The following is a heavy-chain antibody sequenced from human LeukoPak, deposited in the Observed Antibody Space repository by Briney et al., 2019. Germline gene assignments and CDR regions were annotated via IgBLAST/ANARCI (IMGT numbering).Heavy chain of an antibody. J-gene: IGHJ3*02. CDR3: LTVVETTIAAFDI. CDR2: ISSSGSNI. V-gene: IGHV3-11*04. CDR1: GFRFSDYY. Sequence: PGGSLRLSCAASGFRFSDYYISWIRQAPGKGLEWVSYISSSGSNIYYADSVKGRFTISTDNAKKTLYLQMNSLRVEDTAVYYCLTVVETTIAAFDIWGQGTMVTVSS. D-gene: IGHD1-26*01.